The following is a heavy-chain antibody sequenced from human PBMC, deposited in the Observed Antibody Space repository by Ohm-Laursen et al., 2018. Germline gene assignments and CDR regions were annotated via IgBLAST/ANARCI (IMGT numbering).Heavy chain of an antibody. V-gene: IGHV3-21*01. CDR3: ARFGVNHGMDV. CDR2: INNYGFAT. CDR1: GITFSSYA. J-gene: IGHJ6*02. Sequence: GSLRLSCSASGITFSSYAMSWVRQAPGKGLEWVSAINNYGFATYYADSVKGRFTISRDDAKNSLYLQMSSLRAEDTAVYYCARFGVNHGMDVWGQGTTVTVSS. D-gene: IGHD3-16*01.